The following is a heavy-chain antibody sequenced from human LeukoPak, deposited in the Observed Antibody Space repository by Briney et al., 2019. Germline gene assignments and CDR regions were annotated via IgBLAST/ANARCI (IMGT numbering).Heavy chain of an antibody. J-gene: IGHJ4*02. Sequence: SETLSLTCAVYGGSISGYYWSWIRQPAGKGLEWIGRIYTSGSTNYNPSLKSRVTMSVDTSKNQFSLKLTSVTAADTAVYYCARENEVGARGLDYWGQGTLVTVSS. D-gene: IGHD1-26*01. V-gene: IGHV4-4*07. CDR2: IYTSGST. CDR1: GGSISGYY. CDR3: ARENEVGARGLDY.